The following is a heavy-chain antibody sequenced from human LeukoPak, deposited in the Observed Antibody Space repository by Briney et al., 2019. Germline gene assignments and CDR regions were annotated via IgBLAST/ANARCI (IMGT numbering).Heavy chain of an antibody. D-gene: IGHD1-20*01. CDR3: ARLLNWWFDP. CDR2: IYYSGST. J-gene: IGHJ5*02. CDR1: GGSISSYY. Sequence: SETLSLTCTVSGGSISSYYWSWIRQPPGKGLEWIGYIYYSGSTNYNPSLKSRVTISVDTSKNQFSLKLSSVTAADTAVYYCARLLNWWFDPWGQGTLVTVSS. V-gene: IGHV4-59*08.